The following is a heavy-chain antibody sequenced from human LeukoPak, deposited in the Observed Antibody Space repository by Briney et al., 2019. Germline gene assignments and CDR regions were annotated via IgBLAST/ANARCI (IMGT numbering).Heavy chain of an antibody. V-gene: IGHV1-18*01. CDR1: GYTFTSYG. D-gene: IGHD3-22*01. J-gene: IGHJ3*02. CDR2: ISAHNGNT. CDR3: ARDLGYYDSRGAFDI. Sequence: ASVKVSCKASGYTFTSYGISWVRQAPGQGLEWMGWISAHNGNTNYAQKLQGRVTMTTDTSTSTAYMELRSLRSDDTAVYYCARDLGYYDSRGAFDIWGQGTMVTVSS.